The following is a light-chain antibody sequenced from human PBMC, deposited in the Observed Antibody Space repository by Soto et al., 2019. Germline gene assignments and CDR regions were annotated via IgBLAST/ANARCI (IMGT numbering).Light chain of an antibody. V-gene: IGKV3-20*01. CDR3: QQYGSSGT. J-gene: IGKJ1*01. CDR2: GAS. Sequence: EMVLTQFPGTLSLSPGERATLFCRASQSVSSNYLAWYQQKPGQAPRLLIYGASNRATGIPDRFSGSGSGTDFTLTISRLEPEDFAVYYCQQYGSSGTFGQGTKVDIK. CDR1: QSVSSNY.